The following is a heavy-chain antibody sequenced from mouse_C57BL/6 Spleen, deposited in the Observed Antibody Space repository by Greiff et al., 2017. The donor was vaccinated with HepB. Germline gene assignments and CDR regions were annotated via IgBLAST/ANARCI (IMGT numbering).Heavy chain of an antibody. CDR1: GFTFSSYT. D-gene: IGHD1-1*01. CDR3: ARPLLRSSLAFDY. V-gene: IGHV5-9*01. CDR2: ISGGGGNT. J-gene: IGHJ2*01. Sequence: EVKLMESGGGLVKPGGSLKLSCAASGFTFSSYTMSWVRQTPEKRLEWVATISGGGGNTFYPDSVKGRFTISRDNAKNTLYLQMSSLRSEDTALYYCARPLLRSSLAFDYWGQGTTLTVSS.